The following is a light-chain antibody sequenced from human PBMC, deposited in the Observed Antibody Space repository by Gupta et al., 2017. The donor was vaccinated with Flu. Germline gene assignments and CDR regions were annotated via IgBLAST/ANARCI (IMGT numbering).Light chain of an antibody. Sequence: QSALTQPASVPGSPGPSITISCTGTRSDVGGYNYVSWYQQHPGKAAKLMIYDVDNRPSGVSGRFSGSTPGNTASLTISARQAEDEADYYCASYTHSSTWVFGGGTTLTVL. J-gene: IGLJ3*02. CDR2: DVD. CDR1: RSDVGGYNY. V-gene: IGLV2-14*01. CDR3: ASYTHSSTWV.